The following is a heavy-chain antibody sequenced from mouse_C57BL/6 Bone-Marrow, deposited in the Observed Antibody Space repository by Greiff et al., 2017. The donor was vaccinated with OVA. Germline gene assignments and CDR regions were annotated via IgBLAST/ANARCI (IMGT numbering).Heavy chain of an antibody. Sequence: QVQLQQSDAELVKPGASVKISCKVSGYTFTDHTIHWMKQRPEQGLAWIGYIYPRDGSTKYNEKFKGKATLTADKSSSTAYMQINSLTSEDSAVYFCARGEDLLWLPYFDYWGQGTTLTVSS. V-gene: IGHV1-78*01. D-gene: IGHD2-2*01. CDR1: GYTFTDHT. J-gene: IGHJ2*01. CDR3: ARGEDLLWLPYFDY. CDR2: IYPRDGST.